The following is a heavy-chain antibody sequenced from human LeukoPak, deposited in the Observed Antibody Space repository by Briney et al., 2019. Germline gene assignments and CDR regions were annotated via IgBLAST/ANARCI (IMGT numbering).Heavy chain of an antibody. J-gene: IGHJ2*01. CDR1: GNTLTELS. Sequence: ASVKVSCKVPGNTLTELSMHWVRQAPGKGLEWMGGFDPEAGKTIYAQRFKGRVTMTEDTSTDTAFMGLSSLRFEDTAVYYCATRYWGSTRYFDLWGRGTLVTVSS. CDR3: ATRYWGSTRYFDL. CDR2: FDPEAGKT. D-gene: IGHD7-27*01. V-gene: IGHV1-24*01.